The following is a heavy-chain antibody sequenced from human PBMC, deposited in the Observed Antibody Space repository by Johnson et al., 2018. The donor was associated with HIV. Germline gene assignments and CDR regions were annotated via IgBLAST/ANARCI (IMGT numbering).Heavy chain of an antibody. CDR3: AKGLVYADPDDAFDI. CDR1: GFTFSSYA. CDR2: ISYDGSNK. J-gene: IGHJ3*02. Sequence: QMMLVESGGGLVQPGGSLRLSCAASGFTFSSYAMSWVRQAPGKGLEWVAVISYDGSNKYYADSVKGRFTISRDNSKNTLYLQMNSLRAEDTAVYYCAKGLVYADPDDAFDIWGQGTMVTVSS. D-gene: IGHD2-8*01. V-gene: IGHV3-30*18.